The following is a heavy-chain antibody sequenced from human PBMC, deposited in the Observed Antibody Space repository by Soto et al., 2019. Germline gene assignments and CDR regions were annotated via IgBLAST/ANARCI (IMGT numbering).Heavy chain of an antibody. Sequence: GSLRLSCAASGFTFSSYGMHWVRQAPGKGLEWVAVIWYDGSNKYYADSVKGRFTISRDNSKNTLYLQMNSLRAEDTAVYYCARVLVPAAMSPYYYYGMDVWGQGT. J-gene: IGHJ6*02. CDR2: IWYDGSNK. CDR3: ARVLVPAAMSPYYYYGMDV. V-gene: IGHV3-33*01. D-gene: IGHD2-2*01. CDR1: GFTFSSYG.